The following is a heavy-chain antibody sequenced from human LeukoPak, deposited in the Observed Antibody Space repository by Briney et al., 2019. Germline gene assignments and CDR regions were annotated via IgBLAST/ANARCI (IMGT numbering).Heavy chain of an antibody. D-gene: IGHD6-13*01. J-gene: IGHJ4*02. CDR2: IGTAGDT. Sequence: GGSLRLSCAASGFTFSSYDMHWVRQATGKGLEWVSAIGTAGDTYYPGSVKGRFTISRDNAKNSLYLQMNSLRAEDTAVYYCARPGIAAAGGVYWGQGTLVTVSS. CDR3: ARPGIAAAGGVY. CDR1: GFTFSSYD. V-gene: IGHV3-13*01.